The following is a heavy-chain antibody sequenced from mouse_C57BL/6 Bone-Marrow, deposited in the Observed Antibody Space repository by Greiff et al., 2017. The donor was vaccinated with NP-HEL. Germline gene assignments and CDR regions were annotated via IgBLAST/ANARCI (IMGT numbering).Heavy chain of an antibody. CDR1: GYTFTSYW. J-gene: IGHJ2*01. Sequence: EVQLQESGTVLARPGASVKMSCKTSGYTFTSYWMHWVKQRPGQGLEWIGAIYPGNSDTSYNQKFKGKAKLTAVTSASTAYMELSSLTNEDSAVYYCTVNTTVVASGGYWGQGTTLTVSS. D-gene: IGHD1-1*01. V-gene: IGHV1-5*01. CDR3: TVNTTVVASGGY. CDR2: IYPGNSDT.